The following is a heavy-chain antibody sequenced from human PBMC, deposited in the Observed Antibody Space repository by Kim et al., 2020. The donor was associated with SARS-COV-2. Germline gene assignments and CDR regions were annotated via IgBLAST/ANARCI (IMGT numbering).Heavy chain of an antibody. V-gene: IGHV1-69*04. CDR1: GGTFSSYA. CDR3: ARDFGGYSYGPTLLF. Sequence: SVKVSCKASGGTFSSYAISWVRQAPGQGLEWMGRIIPILGIANYAQKFQGRVTITADKSTSTAYMELSSLRSEDTAVYYCARDFGGYSYGPTLLFWGQGTLVTVSS. CDR2: IIPILGIA. D-gene: IGHD5-18*01. J-gene: IGHJ4*02.